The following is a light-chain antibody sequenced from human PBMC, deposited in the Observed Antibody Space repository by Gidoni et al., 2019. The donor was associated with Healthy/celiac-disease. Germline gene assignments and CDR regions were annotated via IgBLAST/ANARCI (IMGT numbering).Light chain of an antibody. J-gene: IGKJ3*01. V-gene: IGKV4-1*01. CDR2: WAS. Sequence: DIVMTQSPDSLAVSLGERATINCKSSQSVLYRSNNKNYLAWYQHKPGQPTKLLIYWASTRESGVPDRFSGSGSGTDFTLTISSLQAEDVAVYYCQQYYNTPFSFGPGTKVDIK. CDR1: QSVLYRSNNKNY. CDR3: QQYYNTPFS.